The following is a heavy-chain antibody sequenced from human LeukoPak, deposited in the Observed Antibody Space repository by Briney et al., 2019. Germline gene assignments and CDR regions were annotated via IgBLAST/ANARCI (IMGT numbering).Heavy chain of an antibody. D-gene: IGHD2-15*01. CDR3: ARGDCSVSGCHGGNWFDP. V-gene: IGHV1-2*02. CDR1: GYTFTGYY. Sequence: PQASVKVSCKASGYTFTGYYIHWVRQAPGQGLEWMGWINPNSGDTNYAQSFQGRVTMTRDTSSSTAHMELSRLRSDDTAVYYCARGDCSVSGCHGGNWFDPWGQGTLVTVSS. J-gene: IGHJ5*02. CDR2: INPNSGDT.